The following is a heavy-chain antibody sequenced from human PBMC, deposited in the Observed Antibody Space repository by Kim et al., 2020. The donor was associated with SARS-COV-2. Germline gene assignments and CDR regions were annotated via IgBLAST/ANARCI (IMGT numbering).Heavy chain of an antibody. J-gene: IGHJ4*02. CDR2: ISGSGGSP. V-gene: IGHV3-23*01. D-gene: IGHD3-10*01. CDR3: AKGSRFGELSDY. Sequence: GGSLRLSCAASGFTFSSYAMSWVRQAPGKGLEWVSAISGSGGSPYYADSVKGRFTTSRDNSKNTLYLQMNSRRAEDTAVYYCAKGSRFGELSDYWGQGTLVTVSS. CDR1: GFTFSSYA.